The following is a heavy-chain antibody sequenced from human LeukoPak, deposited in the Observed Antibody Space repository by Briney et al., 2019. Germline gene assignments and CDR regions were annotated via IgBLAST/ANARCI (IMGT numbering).Heavy chain of an antibody. Sequence: GASVKVSCKASGYTFTSYAMHWVRQAPGQRLEWMGWINAGNGNTKYSQKFQGRVTITRDTSASTAYMELSSLRSEDTAVHYCARARLTPYYSYYGMDVWGQGTTVTVSS. CDR2: INAGNGNT. CDR1: GYTFTSYA. V-gene: IGHV1-3*01. J-gene: IGHJ6*02. CDR3: ARARLTPYYSYYGMDV.